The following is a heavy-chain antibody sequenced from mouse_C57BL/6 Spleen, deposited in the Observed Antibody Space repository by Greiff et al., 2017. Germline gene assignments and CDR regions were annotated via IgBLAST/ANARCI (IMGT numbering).Heavy chain of an antibody. Sequence: VKLMESGPGLVAPSQSLSITCTVSGFSLTSYAISWVRQPPGKGLEWLGVIWTGGGTNYNSALKSRLSISKDNSKSQVFLKMNSLQTDDTARYYCARNLPYDYDYFDYWGQGTTLTVSS. CDR3: ARNLPYDYDYFDY. J-gene: IGHJ2*01. D-gene: IGHD2-4*01. CDR1: GFSLTSYA. CDR2: IWTGGGT. V-gene: IGHV2-9-1*01.